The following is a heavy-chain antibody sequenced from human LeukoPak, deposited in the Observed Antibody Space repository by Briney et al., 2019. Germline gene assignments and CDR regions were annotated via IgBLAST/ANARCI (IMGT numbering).Heavy chain of an antibody. J-gene: IGHJ4*02. V-gene: IGHV4-61*02. Sequence: SETLSLTCTVSGGSISSGSYYWSWIRQPAGKGLEWIGRIYTSGSTYYNPSLKSRVTISVDTSKNQFSLKLSSVTAADTAVYYCASMKRARKVAATPFFDYWGQGTLVTVSS. CDR1: GGSISSGSYY. CDR3: ASMKRARKVAATPFFDY. CDR2: IYTSGST. D-gene: IGHD6-19*01.